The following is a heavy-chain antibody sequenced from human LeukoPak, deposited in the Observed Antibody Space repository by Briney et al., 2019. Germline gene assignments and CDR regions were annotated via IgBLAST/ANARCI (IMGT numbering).Heavy chain of an antibody. Sequence: TSGGSLRLSCATSGFTFSSNSMNWVRQAPGKGLEWVSSISSGSSYIYYADSVKGRFTISRDNAKNSLYLQMNSLRAEDTAVYYCARDLGGSYYIGRYYYMDVWGKGTTVTVSS. V-gene: IGHV3-21*01. D-gene: IGHD1-26*01. J-gene: IGHJ6*03. CDR2: ISSGSSYI. CDR1: GFTFSSNS. CDR3: ARDLGGSYYIGRYYYMDV.